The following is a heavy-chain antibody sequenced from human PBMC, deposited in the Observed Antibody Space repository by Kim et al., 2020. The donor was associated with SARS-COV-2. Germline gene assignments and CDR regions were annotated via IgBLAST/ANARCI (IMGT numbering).Heavy chain of an antibody. Sequence: ADSVKGRFTSSRDNDKNSVDLQMNSLRAEDTAVYYCARGGWGGYYAPTIDCWGQGTLVTVSS. V-gene: IGHV3-11*06. D-gene: IGHD3-10*01. J-gene: IGHJ4*02. CDR3: ARGGWGGYYAPTIDC.